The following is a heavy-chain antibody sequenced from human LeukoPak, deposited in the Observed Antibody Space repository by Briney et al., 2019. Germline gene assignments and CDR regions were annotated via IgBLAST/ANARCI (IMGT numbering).Heavy chain of an antibody. D-gene: IGHD2-15*01. CDR3: ARALRGFVVVVAAPLDY. CDR1: GFTFSSYA. J-gene: IGHJ4*02. Sequence: GGSLRLSCAASGFTFSSYAMSWVRQAPGKGLEWVSAISGSGGSTYYADSVKGRFTISRDNSKNTLYLQMNSLRAEDTAVYYCARALRGFVVVVAAPLDYWGQGTLVTVSS. CDR2: ISGSGGST. V-gene: IGHV3-23*01.